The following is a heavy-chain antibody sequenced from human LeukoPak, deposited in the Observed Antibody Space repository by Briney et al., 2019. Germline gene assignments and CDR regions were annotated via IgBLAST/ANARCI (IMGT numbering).Heavy chain of an antibody. CDR1: GFTFSSYG. Sequence: GGSLRLSCAASGFTFSSYGMHWVRQAPGKGLEWVAFIRYDGSDKYYADSVKGRFTISRDNSKNTLYLQMNSLRAEDTAVYYCAKAHSAGWELLQAANWGQGTLVTVSS. D-gene: IGHD1-26*01. V-gene: IGHV3-30*02. J-gene: IGHJ4*02. CDR2: IRYDGSDK. CDR3: AKAHSAGWELLQAAN.